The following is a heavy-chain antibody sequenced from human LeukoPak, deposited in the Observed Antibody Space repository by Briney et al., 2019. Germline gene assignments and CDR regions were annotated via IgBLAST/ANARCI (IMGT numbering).Heavy chain of an antibody. D-gene: IGHD1-26*01. Sequence: GTLRLSCAASGFTFSHYGMTWVRQPPGKGLEWIGEINHSGSTNYNPSLKSRVTISVDTSKNQFSLKLSSVTAADTAVYYCARRTAWELDYWGQGTLVTVSS. CDR3: ARRTAWELDY. CDR2: INHSGST. J-gene: IGHJ4*02. V-gene: IGHV4-34*01. CDR1: GFTFSHYG.